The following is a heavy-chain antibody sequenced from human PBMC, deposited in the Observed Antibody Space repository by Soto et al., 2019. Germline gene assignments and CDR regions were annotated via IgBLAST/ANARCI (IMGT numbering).Heavy chain of an antibody. CDR1: GGSISSSSYY. J-gene: IGHJ4*02. V-gene: IGHV4-39*01. D-gene: IGHD3-3*01. Sequence: SETLSLTCTVSGGSISSSSYYWGWIRQPPGKGLEWIGSIYYSGSTYYNPSLKSRVTISVDTSKNQFSLKLSSVTAADTAVYYCARRSVDFWSGYYMFDYWGQGTLVTVSS. CDR3: ARRSVDFWSGYYMFDY. CDR2: IYYSGST.